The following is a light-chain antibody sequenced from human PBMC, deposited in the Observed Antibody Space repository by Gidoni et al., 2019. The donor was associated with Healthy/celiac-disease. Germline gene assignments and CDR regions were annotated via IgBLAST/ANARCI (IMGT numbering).Light chain of an antibody. CDR1: QSISSY. V-gene: IGKV1-39*01. Sequence: DIQITQSPSSLSASVGDRVTITCRASQSISSYLNWYQQKPGKAPKLLIYAASSLQSGVPSRFSGSGSGTDFTLTISSLQPEDFATYYCQQSYSTPSTFXQXTKLEIK. CDR2: AAS. J-gene: IGKJ2*01. CDR3: QQSYSTPST.